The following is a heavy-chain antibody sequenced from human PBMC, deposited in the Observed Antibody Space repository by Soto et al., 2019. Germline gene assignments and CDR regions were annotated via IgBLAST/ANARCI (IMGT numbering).Heavy chain of an antibody. J-gene: IGHJ6*02. CDR2: IYYSGST. CDR3: ARRRGRGNYYYGMDV. CDR1: GGSISSGGYY. Sequence: SETLSLTCTVSGGSISSGGYYWSWIRQPPGKGLEWIGYIYYSGSTNYNPSLKSRVTISVDTSKNQFSLRLTSVTAADTAVYYCARRRGRGNYYYGMDVWGQGTTVTVSS. V-gene: IGHV4-61*08. D-gene: IGHD3-16*01.